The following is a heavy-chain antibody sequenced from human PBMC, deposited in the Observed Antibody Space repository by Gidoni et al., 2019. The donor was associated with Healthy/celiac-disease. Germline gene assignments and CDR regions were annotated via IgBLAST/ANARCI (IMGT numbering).Heavy chain of an antibody. Sequence: QITLKESGPTLVKPTQPLTLTCPFSGFSLRTSGVGVGWIRQPPGKALEWLALIYWDDDKRYRPSLKSRLTITKDTSKNQVVLTMTNMDPVDTAKYYCAHILYDYWSGNPSNWFDPWGQGTLVTVSS. CDR2: IYWDDDK. CDR1: GFSLRTSGVG. V-gene: IGHV2-5*02. D-gene: IGHD3-3*01. J-gene: IGHJ5*02. CDR3: AHILYDYWSGNPSNWFDP.